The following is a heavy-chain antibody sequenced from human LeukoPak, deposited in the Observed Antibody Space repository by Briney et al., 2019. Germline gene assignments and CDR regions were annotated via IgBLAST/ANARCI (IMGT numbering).Heavy chain of an antibody. CDR1: GFSFSSHR. CDR3: ARSRGPPTHFDY. V-gene: IGHV3-21*01. CDR2: ISSGNDYI. J-gene: IGHJ4*02. D-gene: IGHD6-25*01. Sequence: PGGSLRLSCGASGFSFSSHRMDWVRQAPGKGLEWVSSISSGNDYIYYADSVMGRFTISRDNAKNSLFLQMDRLRAEDTAVYYCARSRGPPTHFDYWGQGTLVTVSS.